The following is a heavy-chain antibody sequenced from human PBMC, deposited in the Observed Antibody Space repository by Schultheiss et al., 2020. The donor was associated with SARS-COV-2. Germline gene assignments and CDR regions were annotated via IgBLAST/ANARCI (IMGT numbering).Heavy chain of an antibody. CDR3: ARVGYCSSDSCQKFFLH. CDR1: GFTFSSYG. CDR2: ISYDGSNK. Sequence: GGSLRLSCAASGFTFSSYGMHWVRQAPGKGLEWVAVISYDGSNKYYADSVKGRFTISRDNSKNSLYLQMNSLRDEDTAVYYCARVGYCSSDSCQKFFLHWGQGTLVTVSS. D-gene: IGHD2-2*01. V-gene: IGHV3-30*03. J-gene: IGHJ1*01.